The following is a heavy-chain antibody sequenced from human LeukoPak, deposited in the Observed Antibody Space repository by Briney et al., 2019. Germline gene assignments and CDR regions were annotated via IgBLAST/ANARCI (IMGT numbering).Heavy chain of an antibody. Sequence: GGSLRLSCAASGFSLSIYSMSWVRQAPGKGLEWLSYISTNSLGMYYADSERGRVTISKDYDKNSLYLQMNNLRAADTAVYYCARGRYFDLWGRGTLVTVSS. J-gene: IGHJ2*01. CDR2: ISTNSLGM. CDR3: ARGRYFDL. CDR1: GFSLSIYS. V-gene: IGHV3-48*01.